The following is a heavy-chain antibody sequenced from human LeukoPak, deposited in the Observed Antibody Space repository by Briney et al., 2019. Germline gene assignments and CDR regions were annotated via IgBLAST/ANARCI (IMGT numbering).Heavy chain of an antibody. V-gene: IGHV3-33*01. Sequence: GGSLRLSCAASGFTFSNSVMHWVRQAPGKGLEWVAIIWYDGSNTYYADSVKGRFTIPRDNSNNTLSLQMNSLRAEDTAVYYCARRKYYYDSSNSWGQGTLVTVSS. CDR2: IWYDGSNT. J-gene: IGHJ4*02. D-gene: IGHD3-22*01. CDR1: GFTFSNSV. CDR3: ARRKYYYDSSNS.